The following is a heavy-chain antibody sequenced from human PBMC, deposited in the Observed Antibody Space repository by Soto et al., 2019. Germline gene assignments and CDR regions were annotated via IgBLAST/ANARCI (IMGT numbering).Heavy chain of an antibody. Sequence: QVQLQQWGAGLLKPSETLSLTCAVYGGSFSGYYWSWIRQPPGKGLEWIGKINHSGSTNYNPSLKSRVTRSLDTSKNQFSLKLSSVTAADTAMFYCARGEYYYGSGSYLPLDYWGQGTLVTVSS. CDR3: ARGEYYYGSGSYLPLDY. D-gene: IGHD3-10*01. V-gene: IGHV4-34*01. J-gene: IGHJ4*02. CDR1: GGSFSGYY. CDR2: INHSGST.